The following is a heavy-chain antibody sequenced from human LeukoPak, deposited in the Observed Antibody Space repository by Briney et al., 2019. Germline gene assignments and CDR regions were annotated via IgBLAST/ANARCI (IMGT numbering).Heavy chain of an antibody. CDR1: GFTFSSYA. J-gene: IGHJ4*02. V-gene: IGHV3-23*01. CDR3: AKGGTGRYYFDY. Sequence: GGSLRLSCAASGFTFSSYAMSWVRQAPGKGLEWVSAISGSGGSTYYADSVKGRFTISRDNSKNTLYLQMSSLRAEDTAVYYCAKGGTGRYYFDYWGQGTLVTVSS. D-gene: IGHD3-16*01. CDR2: ISGSGGST.